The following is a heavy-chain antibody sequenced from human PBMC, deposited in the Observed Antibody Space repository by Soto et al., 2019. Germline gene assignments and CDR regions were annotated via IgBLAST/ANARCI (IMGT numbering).Heavy chain of an antibody. CDR1: GFTFSGYT. J-gene: IGHJ4*02. CDR3: ARGRGAVAGIGVDY. V-gene: IGHV3-64*07. CDR2: ISINGDRT. D-gene: IGHD6-19*01. Sequence: EVQLVESGGGLVQPGGSLRLSCVASGFTFSGYTMYWVRQAPGKGLEYVSTISINGDRTYYADSVKGRFTISRDNSKKTLYLQMGSLSGEDRAVYFCARGRGAVAGIGVDYWGQGTLVTVFS.